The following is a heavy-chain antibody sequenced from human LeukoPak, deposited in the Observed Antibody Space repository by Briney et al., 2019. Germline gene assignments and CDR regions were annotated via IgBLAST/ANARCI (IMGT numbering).Heavy chain of an antibody. Sequence: GGSLRLSCAASGFTFSSYAMSWVRQAPGKGLEWVSAISGSGGNTYYADSVKGRFTISRDNSKNTLYLQMNSLRAEDTAVYYCAKGSSYGSGSYYNRKYYFDYWGQGTLVTVSS. CDR2: ISGSGGNT. V-gene: IGHV3-23*01. CDR3: AKGSSYGSGSYYNRKYYFDY. J-gene: IGHJ4*02. D-gene: IGHD3-10*01. CDR1: GFTFSSYA.